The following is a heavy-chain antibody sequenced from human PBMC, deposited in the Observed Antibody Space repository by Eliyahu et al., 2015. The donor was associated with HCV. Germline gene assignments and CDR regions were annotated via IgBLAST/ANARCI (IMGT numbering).Heavy chain of an antibody. D-gene: IGHD3-10*01. V-gene: IGHV5-51*01. J-gene: IGHJ2*01. CDR1: GYSFTTYW. CDR2: IYPGDSTT. Sequence: EVQLVQSGAEVKKPGESLKISCKASGYSFTTYWIGWVRQMPGKGLEWMGIIYPGDSTTRYSPSFQGQVTISADKSISTAYLQWSSLKASDTAMYYCARLIYGSGSSATWYFDLWAVAPWSLSPQ. CDR3: ARLIYGSGSSATWYFDL.